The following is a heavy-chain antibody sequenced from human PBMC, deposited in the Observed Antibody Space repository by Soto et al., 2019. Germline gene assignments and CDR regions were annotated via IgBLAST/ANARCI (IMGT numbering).Heavy chain of an antibody. Sequence: ASVKVSCKASGGAYNTFAISWVRQAPGQGLEWMGGIIPVLGPAFYAQKFQGRVTITADKSTTTAYLELTSLRSEDTAVYYCVRAAKRYFDYWGQGTLVTVSS. CDR3: VRAAKRYFDY. J-gene: IGHJ4*02. CDR1: GGAYNTFA. CDR2: IIPVLGPA. V-gene: IGHV1-69*10.